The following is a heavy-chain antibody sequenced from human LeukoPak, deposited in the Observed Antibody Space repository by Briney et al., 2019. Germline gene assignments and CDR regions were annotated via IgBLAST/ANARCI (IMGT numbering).Heavy chain of an antibody. CDR2: IYYSGTT. V-gene: IGHV4-39*01. J-gene: IGHJ4*02. D-gene: IGHD3-10*01. CDR3: AKHYMGSSYNHGLDC. Sequence: SETLSLTCTVSGGSISSDNYYWGWIRQPPGKGLEWIGSIYYSGTTYYNPSLKSRVTISVDTSKNQFSLKLSSVTAADTALYYCAKHYMGSSYNHGLDCWGQGTLVSVSS. CDR1: GGSISSDNYY.